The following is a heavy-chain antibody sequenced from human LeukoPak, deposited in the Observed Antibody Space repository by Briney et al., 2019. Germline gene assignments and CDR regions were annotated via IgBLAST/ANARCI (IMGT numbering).Heavy chain of an antibody. CDR3: ASIPQLWNLPHY. Sequence: QSGGSLRLSCAASGFTFSSFDMHWVRQAPGKGLEWVAIIWYDGSNKYYADSVKGRFTISRDNSKNTLYLQMNSLRAEDTAVYYCASIPQLWNLPHYWGQGTLVTVSS. J-gene: IGHJ4*02. D-gene: IGHD5-18*01. CDR1: GFTFSSFD. V-gene: IGHV3-33*01. CDR2: IWYDGSNK.